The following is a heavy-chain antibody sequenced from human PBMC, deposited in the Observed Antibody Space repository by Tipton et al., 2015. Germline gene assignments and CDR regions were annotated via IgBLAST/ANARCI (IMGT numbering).Heavy chain of an antibody. D-gene: IGHD2-21*02. J-gene: IGHJ4*02. Sequence: TLSLTCTVSGGSLNSNTFYWGWIRQPPGKGLEWIGRIYFRGSTSYNPSVQSRVTISMDTSKKQFSLNLSSATAADTAVYYCARRGVTPLFDYWGQGTLVTVSS. CDR3: ARRGVTPLFDY. CDR2: IYFRGST. V-gene: IGHV4-39*01. CDR1: GGSLNSNTFY.